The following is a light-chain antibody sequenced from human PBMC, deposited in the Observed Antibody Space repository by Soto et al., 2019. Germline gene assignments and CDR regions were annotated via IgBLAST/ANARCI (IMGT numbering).Light chain of an antibody. Sequence: EIVLTQSPGTLSWSPGERAALSCRASQSVSSSYLAWYQQKPGQAPRLLIYGASSRATGIPDRFSGSGSGTDFTLTISRLEPEDFAVYYCQQYDRSSPMYIFGQGTKLEIK. CDR1: QSVSSSY. J-gene: IGKJ2*01. V-gene: IGKV3-20*01. CDR2: GAS. CDR3: QQYDRSSPMYI.